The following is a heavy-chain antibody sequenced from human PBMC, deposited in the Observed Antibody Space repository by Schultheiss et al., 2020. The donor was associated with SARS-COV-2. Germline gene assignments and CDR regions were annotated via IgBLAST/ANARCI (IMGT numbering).Heavy chain of an antibody. J-gene: IGHJ4*02. CDR1: GFTFSSYW. CDR2: IKQDGSEK. V-gene: IGHV3-7*03. CDR3: AREWYDSSGYYFAQYYFDY. Sequence: GGSLRLSCAASGFTFSSYWMSWVRQAPGKGLEWVANIKQDGSEKYYVDSVKGRFTISRDNAKNSLYLQMNSLRAEDTAVYYCAREWYDSSGYYFAQYYFDYWGQGTLVTVSS. D-gene: IGHD3-22*01.